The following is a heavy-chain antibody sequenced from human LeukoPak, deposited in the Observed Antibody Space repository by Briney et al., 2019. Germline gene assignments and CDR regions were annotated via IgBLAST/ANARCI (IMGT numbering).Heavy chain of an antibody. CDR2: IYTCGST. CDR3: ARGPPMDV. J-gene: IGHJ6*03. V-gene: IGHV4-4*09. Sequence: SETLSLTCTVSGGSISSYYWSWIRQPPGKGLEWIGYIYTCGSTNYNPSLKSRVTISVDTSKNQFSLKLSSVTAADTAVYYCARGPPMDVWGKGTTVTVSS. CDR1: GGSISSYY.